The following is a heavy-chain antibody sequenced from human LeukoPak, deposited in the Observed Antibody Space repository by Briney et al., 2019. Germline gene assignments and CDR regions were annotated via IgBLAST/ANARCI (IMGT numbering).Heavy chain of an antibody. CDR2: ISSSRSYI. J-gene: IGHJ4*02. Sequence: PGGSLRLSCAASGFTFSSYSMNWVRQAPGKGLEWVSSISSSRSYIYYADSVKGRFTISRDNAKNSLYLQMNSLRAEDTAVYYCAREAAAIDWGQGTLVTVSS. V-gene: IGHV3-21*01. CDR3: AREAAAID. D-gene: IGHD6-13*01. CDR1: GFTFSSYS.